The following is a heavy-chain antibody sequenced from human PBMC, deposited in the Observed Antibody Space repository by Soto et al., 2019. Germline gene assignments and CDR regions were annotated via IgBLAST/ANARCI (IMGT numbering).Heavy chain of an antibody. J-gene: IGHJ5*01. CDR1: GWTLSPYY. Sequence: QVQLQQWGAGLLKPSETLSLTCAVSGWTLSPYYWAWVRQPPGKGLEWVGEINQYGTARYSPSLKSRVTMSVDRAKNQVALRLDSVTAADTALYFCARAPSVHTAAIKRVYHNGLESWGQGTLVTVSS. CDR3: ARAPSVHTAAIKRVYHNGLES. D-gene: IGHD6-25*01. V-gene: IGHV4-34*02. CDR2: INQYGTA.